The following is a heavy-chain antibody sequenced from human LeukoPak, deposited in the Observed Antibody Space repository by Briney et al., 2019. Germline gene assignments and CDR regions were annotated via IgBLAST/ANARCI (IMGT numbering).Heavy chain of an antibody. CDR1: GGSISSGDYY. J-gene: IGHJ4*02. Sequence: SQTLSLTCTVSGGSISSGDYYWSWIRQPPGKGLEWIGYIYYSGSTYYNPSLKGRVTISVDTSKNQFSLKLSSVTAADTAVYYCARESSGEYYFDYWSQGTLVTVSS. V-gene: IGHV4-30-4*01. CDR3: ARESSGEYYFDY. D-gene: IGHD3-10*01. CDR2: IYYSGST.